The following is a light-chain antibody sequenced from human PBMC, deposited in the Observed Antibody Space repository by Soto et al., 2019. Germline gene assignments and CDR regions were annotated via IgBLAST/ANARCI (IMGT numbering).Light chain of an antibody. V-gene: IGKV3-20*01. Sequence: IGVTQSPGTLSLAPRERATLSCRASQSVGSSYLAWYQQKPGQAPRVLIYGTSSRATGIPDRFSGSGSGTDFTLTISRLEPEDFGVYYCQQYTTSSWTFGQGTKVDIK. CDR3: QQYTTSSWT. J-gene: IGKJ1*01. CDR2: GTS. CDR1: QSVGSSY.